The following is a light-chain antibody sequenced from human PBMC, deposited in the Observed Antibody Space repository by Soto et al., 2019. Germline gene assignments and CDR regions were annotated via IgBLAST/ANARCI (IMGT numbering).Light chain of an antibody. CDR1: QSVSSSY. Sequence: EIVLTQSPGTLSLSPGERATLSCRASQSVSSSYLAWYQQKPGQAPRLLIYGASSRATGIPDRFSGSGSGTDFTLTISSREPEDFAVYYCQQYGGSPWTFGQGTKVEIK. CDR3: QQYGGSPWT. CDR2: GAS. V-gene: IGKV3-20*01. J-gene: IGKJ1*01.